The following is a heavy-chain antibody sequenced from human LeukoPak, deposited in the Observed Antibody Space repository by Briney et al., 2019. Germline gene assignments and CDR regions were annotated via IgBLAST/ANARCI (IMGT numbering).Heavy chain of an antibody. CDR3: ARDPDSSSWHDY. J-gene: IGHJ4*02. CDR1: GGSIRSYY. CDR2: IYSSGST. D-gene: IGHD6-13*01. Sequence: PSETLSLTCTVSGGSIRSYYWSWIRQPAGKGLEWIGRIYSSGSTNYNPSLKSRVTMSVDMSKNQFSLKLSSVTAADTAVYYCARDPDSSSWHDYWGQGTLVSVSS. V-gene: IGHV4-4*07.